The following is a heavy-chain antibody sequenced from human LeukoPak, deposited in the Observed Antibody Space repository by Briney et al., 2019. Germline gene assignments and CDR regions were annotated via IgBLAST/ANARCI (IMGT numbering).Heavy chain of an antibody. CDR2: ISYDGSNK. V-gene: IGHV3-30*03. D-gene: IGHD3-10*01. CDR1: GFTFSSYG. CDR3: ARPMVRGNDY. J-gene: IGHJ4*02. Sequence: QTGGSLTLSCAASGFTFSSYGMHWVRQAPGKGLEWVAVISYDGSNKYYADSVKGRFTISRDNSKNTLYLQMNSLRAGDTAVYYCARPMVRGNDYWGQGTLVTVSS.